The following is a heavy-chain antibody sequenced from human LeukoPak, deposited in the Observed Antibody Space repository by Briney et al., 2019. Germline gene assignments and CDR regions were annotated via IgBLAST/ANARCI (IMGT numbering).Heavy chain of an antibody. J-gene: IGHJ3*02. CDR1: GYSFTSYW. V-gene: IGHV5-51*01. CDR3: ARLTDSSGYVVGAFDI. Sequence: GESLKISCKGSGYSFTSYWIGWVRQMPGKGLEWMGIIYPGDSDTRYSPSFQGQVTISADKSISTAYLQWSSLKASDTAMYYCARLTDSSGYVVGAFDIWGQGTMVTVSS. D-gene: IGHD3-22*01. CDR2: IYPGDSDT.